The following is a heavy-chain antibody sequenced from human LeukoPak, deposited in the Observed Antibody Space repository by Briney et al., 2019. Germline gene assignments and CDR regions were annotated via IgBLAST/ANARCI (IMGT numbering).Heavy chain of an antibody. CDR1: GFTFSSYS. CDR3: AKGSYDSPTIQHY. J-gene: IGHJ4*02. D-gene: IGHD3-3*01. CDR2: ISGSGGST. Sequence: PGGSLRLSCAASGFTFSSYSMNWVRQAPGKGLEWVSAISGSGGSTYYADSVKGRFTISRDNSKNTLYLQMNSLRAEDTAVYYCAKGSYDSPTIQHYWGQGTLVTVSS. V-gene: IGHV3-23*01.